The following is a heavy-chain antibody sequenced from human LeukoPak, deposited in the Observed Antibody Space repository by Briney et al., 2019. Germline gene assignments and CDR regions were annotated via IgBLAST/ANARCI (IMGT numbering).Heavy chain of an antibody. D-gene: IGHD1/OR15-1a*01. CDR2: VSASGIT. Sequence: GGSLSLSCAASGVTFSSYARSWVRQAPGKGLEWIGAVSASGITNYDASVKSRFTVSIDTSRNTFSLKLNNVSVADTAVYYCANRLYLEELPGSFFDHWGQGTLVTVSS. V-gene: IGHV3-23*01. J-gene: IGHJ4*02. CDR1: GVTFSSYA. CDR3: ANRLYLEELPGSFFDH.